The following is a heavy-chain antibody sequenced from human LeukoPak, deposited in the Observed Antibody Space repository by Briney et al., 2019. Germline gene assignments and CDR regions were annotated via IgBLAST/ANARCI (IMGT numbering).Heavy chain of an antibody. Sequence: GRSLRLSCAASGFTFSSYGMHWVRQAPGKGLEWVAVISYDGSNKYYADSVKGRFTISRDNSKNTLYLQMNSLRAEDTAVYYCAKDLSLLRAPIDYWGQGTLVTVSS. CDR3: AKDLSLLRAPIDY. V-gene: IGHV3-30*18. J-gene: IGHJ4*02. CDR1: GFTFSSYG. CDR2: ISYDGSNK.